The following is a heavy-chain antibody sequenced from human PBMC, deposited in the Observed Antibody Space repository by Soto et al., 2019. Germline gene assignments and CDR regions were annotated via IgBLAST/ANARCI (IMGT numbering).Heavy chain of an antibody. Sequence: GGSLRLSCAASGFTFSSYWMSWVRQATRKGLEWVANIKQDGSEKYYVDSVKGRFTISRDNAKNSLYLQMNSLRAEDTAVYYCTSSISYDSSGYYGPYYFDDWGHGTQVTVSS. J-gene: IGHJ4*01. CDR1: GFTFSSYW. CDR2: IKQDGSEK. CDR3: TSSISYDSSGYYGPYYFDD. D-gene: IGHD3-22*01. V-gene: IGHV3-7*03.